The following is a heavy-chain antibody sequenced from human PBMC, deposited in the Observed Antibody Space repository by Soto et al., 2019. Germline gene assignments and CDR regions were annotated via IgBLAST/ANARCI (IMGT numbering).Heavy chain of an antibody. D-gene: IGHD3-22*01. CDR1: GDSISSGGYY. CDR2: IYYSGST. J-gene: IGHJ5*02. Sequence: SDTLSLTCSVSGDSISSGGYYWSWIRQSPGKGLEWIGNIYYSGSTYYNPSLTSRLSMSVDTSKNQFSLQLGSVTVADTAVYYCAREFDTSGWPSGMQHDRFDPWGQGTLVTVSS. V-gene: IGHV4-31*03. CDR3: AREFDTSGWPSGMQHDRFDP.